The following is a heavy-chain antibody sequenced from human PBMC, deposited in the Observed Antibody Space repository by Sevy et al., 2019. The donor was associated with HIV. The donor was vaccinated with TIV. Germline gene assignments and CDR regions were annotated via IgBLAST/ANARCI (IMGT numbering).Heavy chain of an antibody. CDR3: VNSYFDSRGYSPLYYYGMDV. Sequence: ASVKVSCKASGGTFSNNAISWVRQAPGQGLEWMGGFVPMFDTANYAQKFQGKVTLTADGSTTTAYMELSSLRSEDTAVYYGVNSYFDSRGYSPLYYYGMDVWGQGTTVTVSS. V-gene: IGHV1-69*13. J-gene: IGHJ6*02. CDR2: FVPMFDTA. D-gene: IGHD3-22*01. CDR1: GGTFSNNA.